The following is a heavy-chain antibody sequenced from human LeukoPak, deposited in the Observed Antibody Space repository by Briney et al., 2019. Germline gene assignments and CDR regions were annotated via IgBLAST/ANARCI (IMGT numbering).Heavy chain of an antibody. D-gene: IGHD1-26*01. CDR3: ARDDSGSQGFDY. V-gene: IGHV1-69*05. CDR2: IIPIFGTA. CDR1: GGTFSSYA. J-gene: IGHJ4*02. Sequence: GASVKVSCKASGGTFSSYAISWVRQAPGQGLEWMGGIIPIFGTANYAQKFQGRVTITTDESTSTAYMELSSLRSEDTAVCYCARDDSGSQGFDYWGQGTLVTVSS.